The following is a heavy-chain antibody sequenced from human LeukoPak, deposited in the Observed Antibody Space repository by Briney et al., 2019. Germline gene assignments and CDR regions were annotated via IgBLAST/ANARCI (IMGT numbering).Heavy chain of an antibody. J-gene: IGHJ5*02. Sequence: PSETLSLTCTVSGGSISSSSYYWGWIRQPPEKGLEWIGSIYYSGSTYYNPSLKSRVTISVDTSKNQFSLKLSSVTAADTAVYYCARAKSDGSIAAAGSNWFDPWGQGTLVTVSS. D-gene: IGHD6-13*01. CDR2: IYYSGST. CDR1: GGSISSSSYY. V-gene: IGHV4-39*01. CDR3: ARAKSDGSIAAAGSNWFDP.